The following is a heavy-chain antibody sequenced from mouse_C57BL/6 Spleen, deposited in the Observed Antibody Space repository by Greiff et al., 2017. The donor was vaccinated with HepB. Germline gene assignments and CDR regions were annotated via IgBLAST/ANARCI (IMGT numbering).Heavy chain of an antibody. CDR3: TRGDDYDSFDY. CDR1: GYTFTDYE. CDR2: IDPETGST. V-gene: IGHV1-15*01. J-gene: IGHJ2*01. D-gene: IGHD2-4*01. Sequence: QVQLQQSGAELVRPGASVTLSCKASGYTFTDYEMHWVKQTPVHGLEWIGAIDPETGSTAYNQKFKGKAILTADKSSSTAYMELRSLTSEDSAVYYCTRGDDYDSFDYWGQGTTLTVSS.